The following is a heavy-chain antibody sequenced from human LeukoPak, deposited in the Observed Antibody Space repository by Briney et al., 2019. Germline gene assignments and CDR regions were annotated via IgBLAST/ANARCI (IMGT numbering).Heavy chain of an antibody. CDR3: ARVRSTVYDAFDI. D-gene: IGHD2-2*01. CDR1: GGTFSSYA. Sequence: ASVKVSCKASGGTFSSYAISWVRQAPGQGLEWMEGIIPIFGTANYAQKFQGRVTITADESTSTAYMELSSLRAEDTAVYYCARVRSTVYDAFDIWGQGTMVTVSS. CDR2: IIPIFGTA. V-gene: IGHV1-69*13. J-gene: IGHJ3*02.